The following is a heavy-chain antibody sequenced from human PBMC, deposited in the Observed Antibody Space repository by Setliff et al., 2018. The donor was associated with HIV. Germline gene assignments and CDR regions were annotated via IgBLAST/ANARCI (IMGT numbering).Heavy chain of an antibody. CDR1: GGSISSGSYY. CDR2: IYTSGST. CDR3: ARDQGHGSGRSYYYYYMDV. V-gene: IGHV4-61*09. J-gene: IGHJ6*03. Sequence: PSETLSLTCTVSGGSISSGSYYWSWIRRPAGKGLEWIGHIYTSGSTNYNPSLKSRVTISVDTSKNQFSLKLSSVTAADTAVYYCARDQGHGSGRSYYYYYMDVWAKGPRSPSP. D-gene: IGHD3-10*01.